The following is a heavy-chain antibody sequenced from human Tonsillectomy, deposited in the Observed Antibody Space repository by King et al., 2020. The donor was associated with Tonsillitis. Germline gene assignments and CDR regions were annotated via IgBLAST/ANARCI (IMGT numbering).Heavy chain of an antibody. J-gene: IGHJ3*02. Sequence: QLQESGPGLWKPSQTLSLTCTLSGGSISSGGYYWSWIRQPAGNGLEWIGRIYTSGGTHYNPSLKSRVTISVDTSKNQFSLKLSSVTAADTAVYYCAGYTTFDAFDIWGQGTMVTVSS. CDR1: GGSISSGGYY. CDR2: IYTSGGT. CDR3: AGYTTFDAFDI. D-gene: IGHD1-1*01. V-gene: IGHV4-61*02.